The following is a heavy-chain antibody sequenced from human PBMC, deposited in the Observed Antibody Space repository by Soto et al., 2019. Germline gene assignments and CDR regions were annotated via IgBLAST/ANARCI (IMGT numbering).Heavy chain of an antibody. CDR2: IMQDGSEK. CDR3: ARDAALGYCGGGSCVAEYFQH. D-gene: IGHD2-15*01. Sequence: GGSLRLSCTASGFTFSSYWMSWVRQAPGKGLEWVANIMQDGSEKYYVDSVKGRFTISRDNAENSLYLQMNNLRAEDTAMYYCARDAALGYCGGGSCVAEYFQHWGQGTLVTVSS. V-gene: IGHV3-7*01. CDR1: GFTFSSYW. J-gene: IGHJ1*01.